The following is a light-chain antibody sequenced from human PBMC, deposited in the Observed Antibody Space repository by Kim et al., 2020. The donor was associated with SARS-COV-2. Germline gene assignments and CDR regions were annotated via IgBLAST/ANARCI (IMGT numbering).Light chain of an antibody. CDR1: QGLNNN. Sequence: VSPGEGATLSCRANQGLNNNVAWYQQKPGQAPRLLMYGASSRATGIQARFTGSGSGTEFTLTISSLQSEDSAVYYCQQYNDWPLAFGGGTKVDIK. J-gene: IGKJ4*01. CDR2: GAS. V-gene: IGKV3-15*01. CDR3: QQYNDWPLA.